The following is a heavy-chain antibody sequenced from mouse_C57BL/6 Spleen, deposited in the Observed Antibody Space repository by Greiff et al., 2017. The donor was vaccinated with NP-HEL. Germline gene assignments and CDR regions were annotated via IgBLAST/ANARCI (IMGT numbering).Heavy chain of an antibody. D-gene: IGHD2-14*01. Sequence: VQVVESGPGLVQPSQSLSITCTVSGFSLTSYGVHWVRQPPGKGLEWLGVIWSGGSTDYNAAFISRLSISKDNSKSQVFFKMNSLQADDTAIYYCAGGNWYFDVWGTGTTVTVSS. CDR1: GFSLTSYG. CDR3: AGGNWYFDV. CDR2: IWSGGST. J-gene: IGHJ1*03. V-gene: IGHV2-4*01.